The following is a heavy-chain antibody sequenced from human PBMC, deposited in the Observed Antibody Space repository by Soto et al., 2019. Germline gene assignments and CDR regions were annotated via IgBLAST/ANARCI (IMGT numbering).Heavy chain of an antibody. D-gene: IGHD2-15*01. V-gene: IGHV3-48*02. Sequence: YPMHRVLQTPGQGMERISDSRPRGDTIYYADSVEGRFTISIDNARNSLSLHMSSLRDEDSALYYCAKGRHPNASWRYYFESWGQGVPVTVSS. J-gene: IGHJ4*02. CDR1: YP. CDR3: AKGRHPNASWRYYFES. CDR2: SRPRGDTI.